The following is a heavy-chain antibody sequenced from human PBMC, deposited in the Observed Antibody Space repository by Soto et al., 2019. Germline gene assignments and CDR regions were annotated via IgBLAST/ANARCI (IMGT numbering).Heavy chain of an antibody. J-gene: IGHJ5*02. D-gene: IGHD5-12*01. CDR2: IWYDGSNK. V-gene: IGHV3-33*01. Sequence: QVQLVESGGGVGQPGSSLRLSCAASGFTFSNYGMHWVRQAPGKGLEWVAGIWYDGSNKDYADSVKGRFTISRDNSKNTFYLQMNSLRGEDTAVYYCSTDYDPWGQGTLVTVSS. CDR3: STDYDP. CDR1: GFTFSNYG.